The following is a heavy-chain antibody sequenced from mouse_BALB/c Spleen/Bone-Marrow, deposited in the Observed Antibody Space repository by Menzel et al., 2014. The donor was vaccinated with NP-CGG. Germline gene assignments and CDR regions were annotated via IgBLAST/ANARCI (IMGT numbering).Heavy chain of an antibody. CDR1: GFTFSSYG. V-gene: IGHV5-6-3*01. Sequence: QLQQSGGGLVQPGGSLKLSCAASGFTFSSYGMSWVRQTPDKRPELVATINRNGGSTYYPDSVKGRFTISRDNAKNALYLQMSSLKSEDTAMYHCARGLTMGPGFAYWGQGTLVTVSA. CDR3: ARGLTMGPGFAY. J-gene: IGHJ3*01. D-gene: IGHD1-1*02. CDR2: INRNGGST.